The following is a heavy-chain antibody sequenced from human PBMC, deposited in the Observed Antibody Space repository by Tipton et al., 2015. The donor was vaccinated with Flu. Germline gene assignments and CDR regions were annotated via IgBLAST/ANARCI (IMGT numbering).Heavy chain of an antibody. J-gene: IGHJ3*02. CDR3: ARGVAGAFDI. Sequence: GSLRLSCAASGLVVSGNYMSWVRQAPGKGLEWVSVLYSDGRTYYADSVKGRFTISRDNSKNTLYFQMDSLRPEDTATYYCARGVAGAFDIWGQGTMVSVSS. V-gene: IGHV3-53*05. CDR2: LYSDGRT. CDR1: GLVVSGNY. D-gene: IGHD6-19*01.